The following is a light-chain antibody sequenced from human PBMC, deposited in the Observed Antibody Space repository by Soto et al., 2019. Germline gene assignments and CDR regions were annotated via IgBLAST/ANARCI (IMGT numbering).Light chain of an antibody. CDR2: KAS. V-gene: IGKV1-5*03. Sequence: DIQMTQSPSTLSASVGDRVTITCRASQSISSWLAWYQQKPGKAPKLLIYKASTLESGVPSRFSGSESGTEFTLTINSLQSDYFATYYCQQYSSWWTFGQGTKVQIK. CDR3: QQYSSWWT. CDR1: QSISSW. J-gene: IGKJ1*01.